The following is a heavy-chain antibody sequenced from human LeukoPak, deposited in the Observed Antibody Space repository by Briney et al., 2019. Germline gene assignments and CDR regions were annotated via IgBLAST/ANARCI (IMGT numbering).Heavy chain of an antibody. CDR1: GGTFSNYA. V-gene: IGHV1-69*13. CDR2: IIPIFGTA. D-gene: IGHD5-12*01. J-gene: IGHJ6*04. CDR3: TLGATINPYYYGMDV. Sequence: APVKVSCKASGGTFSNYAISWVRQAPGQGLEGMGGIIPIFGTANYAQKFQGRVTITADESTSTAYMELSSLRSEDTAVYYCTLGATINPYYYGMDVWGKGTTVTVSS.